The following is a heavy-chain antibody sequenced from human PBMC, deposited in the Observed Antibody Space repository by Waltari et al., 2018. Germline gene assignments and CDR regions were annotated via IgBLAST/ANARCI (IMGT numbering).Heavy chain of an antibody. Sequence: EVQLVASGGGWVQSGGSLRRSCVASGFSCRDYGMNWVRQAPGKGLDWLSFISSSGPTIHYADSVKGRFTVSRDNTKNSLSLQMNSLRAEDTAVYYCARVWGVTTSDFWGQGTLVTVSS. J-gene: IGHJ4*02. CDR3: ARVWGVTTSDF. CDR1: GFSCRDYG. V-gene: IGHV3-48*03. D-gene: IGHD4-17*01. CDR2: ISSSGPTI.